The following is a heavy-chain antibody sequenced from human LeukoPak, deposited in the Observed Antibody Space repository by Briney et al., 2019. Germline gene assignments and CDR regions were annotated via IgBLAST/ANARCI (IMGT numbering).Heavy chain of an antibody. Sequence: PGGSLRLSCAASGFTFNIYWMSWVRQAPGKGLEWVAHIKHDGGEKYYVDSVKGRFTISRDNAKSSLYLQMNSLTAEDTAMYYCARERKSGWLERTFNFDYGGQGTLVAVSS. CDR1: GFTFNIYW. CDR2: IKHDGGEK. D-gene: IGHD1-1*01. J-gene: IGHJ4*02. CDR3: ARERKSGWLERTFNFDY. V-gene: IGHV3-7*01.